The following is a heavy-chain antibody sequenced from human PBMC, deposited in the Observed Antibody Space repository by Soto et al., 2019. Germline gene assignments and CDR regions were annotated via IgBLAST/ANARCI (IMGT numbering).Heavy chain of an antibody. Sequence: GGSLRLSCAASGFSFSTYGMHWVRQAPGKGLEWVSVISYDGSNKYYADSVKGRFTISRDNAKNPLYLQMNSLRAEDTAVYYCAKVLYYYDSSGYYLDAFDIWGQGTMVTVSS. J-gene: IGHJ3*02. CDR1: GFSFSTYG. V-gene: IGHV3-30*18. CDR3: AKVLYYYDSSGYYLDAFDI. D-gene: IGHD3-22*01. CDR2: ISYDGSNK.